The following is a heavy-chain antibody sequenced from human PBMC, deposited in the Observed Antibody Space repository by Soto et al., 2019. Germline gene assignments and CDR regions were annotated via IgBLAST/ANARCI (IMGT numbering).Heavy chain of an antibody. D-gene: IGHD2-15*01. CDR2: IKSKTDGGTT. CDR3: TTGLLYCSGGSCYSGYYGMDV. CDR1: GFTFSNAW. J-gene: IGHJ6*02. Sequence: GGSLRLSCAASGFTFSNAWMNWVRQAPGKGLEWVGRIKSKTDGGTTDYAAPGKGRFTISRDDSKNTLYLQMNSLKTEDTAVYYCTTGLLYCSGGSCYSGYYGMDVWGQGTTVTVSS. V-gene: IGHV3-15*07.